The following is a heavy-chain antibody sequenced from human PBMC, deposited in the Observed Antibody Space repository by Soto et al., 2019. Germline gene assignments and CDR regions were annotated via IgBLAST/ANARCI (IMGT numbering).Heavy chain of an antibody. V-gene: IGHV1-69*13. D-gene: IGHD3-9*01. J-gene: IGHJ5*02. CDR2: IIPIFGTA. CDR3: ARGHGYDILTGYYTGRTWFGP. Sequence: SVKVSCKASGGTFSSYAISWVRQAPGQGLEWMGGIIPIFGTANYAQKFQGRVTITADESTSTAYMELSSLRSEDTAVYYCARGHGYDILTGYYTGRTWFGPWGQGTLVTVP. CDR1: GGTFSSYA.